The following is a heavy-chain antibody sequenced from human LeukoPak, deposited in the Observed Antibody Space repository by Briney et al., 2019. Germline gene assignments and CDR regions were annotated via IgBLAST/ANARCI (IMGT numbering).Heavy chain of an antibody. J-gene: IGHJ3*02. CDR2: IYSGDNT. CDR3: ASGKTYYYDSSDSGDAFDI. D-gene: IGHD3-22*01. Sequence: GGSLRLSCADSGFTVSSNYRSGVRRAPGKGLEWVSVIYSGDNTYYADSVKGRFTISRDESKNTLYLQMNSLRAEDTAVYYCASGKTYYYDSSDSGDAFDIWGQGTMVTASS. CDR1: GFTVSSNY. V-gene: IGHV3-66*01.